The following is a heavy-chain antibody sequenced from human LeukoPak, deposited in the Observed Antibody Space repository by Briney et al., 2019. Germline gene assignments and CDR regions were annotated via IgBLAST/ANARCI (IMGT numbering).Heavy chain of an antibody. D-gene: IGHD5-24*01. J-gene: IGHJ4*02. CDR3: AREMATTNPFDY. CDR1: GFTFSSYS. V-gene: IGHV3-21*01. Sequence: GGSLRLSCAASGFTFSSYSMNWVRQAPGKGLEWVSSISSSSSYIYYADSVKGRFTISRDNAKNSLYLQMNSLRAEDTAVYYCAREMATTNPFDYWGQGTLVTVSS. CDR2: ISSSSSYI.